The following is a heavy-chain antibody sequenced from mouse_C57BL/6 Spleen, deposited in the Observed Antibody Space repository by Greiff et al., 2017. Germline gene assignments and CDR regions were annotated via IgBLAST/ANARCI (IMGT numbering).Heavy chain of an antibody. Sequence: QVHVKQSGAELVKPGASVKISCKASGYAFSSYWMNWVKQRPGKGLEWIGQIYPGDGDTNYNGKFKGKATLTADKSSSTAYMQLSSLTSEDSAVYFCARPMIRYAMDYWGQGTSVTVSS. CDR3: ARPMIRYAMDY. CDR1: GYAFSSYW. V-gene: IGHV1-80*01. J-gene: IGHJ4*01. D-gene: IGHD2-4*01. CDR2: IYPGDGDT.